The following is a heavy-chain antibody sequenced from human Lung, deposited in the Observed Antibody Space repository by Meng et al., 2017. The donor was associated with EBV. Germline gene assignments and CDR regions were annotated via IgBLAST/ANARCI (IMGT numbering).Heavy chain of an antibody. V-gene: IGHV1-3*01. CDR2: INAGNGNT. Sequence: QVQLVQSGAGVKSPGSSVKVSCKASGYTFTSYAMNWVRQAPGQGLEWMGWINAGNGNTKYSQKFQGRVTITRDTSASTAYMELSSLRSEDTAVYYCARESYYDSSGYYSYWGQGTLVTVSS. CDR3: ARESYYDSSGYYSY. CDR1: GYTFTSYA. D-gene: IGHD3-22*01. J-gene: IGHJ4*02.